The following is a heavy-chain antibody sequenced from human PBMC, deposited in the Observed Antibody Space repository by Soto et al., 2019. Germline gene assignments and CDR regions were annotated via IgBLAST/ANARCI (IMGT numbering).Heavy chain of an antibody. CDR2: ISAYSGDT. J-gene: IGHJ4*02. D-gene: IGHD3-22*01. Sequence: QVNLVQSGAEVRKPGASVKVSCKASVYSFTNYPIAWVRRAPGQGLEWMGWISAYSGDTNYAQKFQGRVTMTRDTSTTTAYLELRSLRSDDTAVYYCARANTMMFLAPADWGQGTLVTVSS. CDR1: VYSFTNYP. V-gene: IGHV1-18*01. CDR3: ARANTMMFLAPAD.